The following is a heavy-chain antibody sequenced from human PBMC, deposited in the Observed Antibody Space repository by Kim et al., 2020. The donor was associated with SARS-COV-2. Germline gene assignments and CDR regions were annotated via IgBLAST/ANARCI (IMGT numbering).Heavy chain of an antibody. V-gene: IGHV3-48*02. CDR2: ISSSSSTI. CDR3: AREGIVVVPAAMPGDNYYYYGMDV. J-gene: IGHJ6*02. D-gene: IGHD2-2*01. Sequence: GGSLRLSCAASGFTFSSYSMNWVRQAPGKGLEWVSYISSSSSTIYYADSVKGRFTISRDNAKNSLYLQMNSLRDEDTAVYYCAREGIVVVPAAMPGDNYYYYGMDVWGQGTTVTVSS. CDR1: GFTFSSYS.